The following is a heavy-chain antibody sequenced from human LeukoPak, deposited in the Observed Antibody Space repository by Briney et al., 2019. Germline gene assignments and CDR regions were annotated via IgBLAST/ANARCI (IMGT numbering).Heavy chain of an antibody. CDR1: GGTFSSYA. D-gene: IGHD6-19*01. CDR3: AKDRSGWYYFDY. J-gene: IGHJ4*02. Sequence: ASVKVSCKASGGTFSSYAMSWVRQAPGKGLEWVSGLSTSGGSTYYADSVKGRFTISRDNSKNTLYLQMDSLRAEDTAVYYCAKDRSGWYYFDYWGQGTLVTVSS. CDR2: LSTSGGST. V-gene: IGHV3-23*01.